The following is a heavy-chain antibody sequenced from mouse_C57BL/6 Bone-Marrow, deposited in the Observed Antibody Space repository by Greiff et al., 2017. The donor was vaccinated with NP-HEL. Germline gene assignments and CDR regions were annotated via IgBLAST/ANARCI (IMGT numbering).Heavy chain of an antibody. CDR2: IRNKANGYTT. CDR3: ARSIYYDYADDPFYAMDY. V-gene: IGHV7-3*01. CDR1: GFTFTDYY. Sequence: EVQLVESGGGLVQPGGSLSLSCAASGFTFTDYYMRWVRQPPGKALELLGFIRNKANGYTTEYSASVKGRFTISRANSHCILYLQMIAMSAADSATYYCARSIYYDYADDPFYAMDYWGQGTSVTVAS. D-gene: IGHD2-4*01. J-gene: IGHJ4*01.